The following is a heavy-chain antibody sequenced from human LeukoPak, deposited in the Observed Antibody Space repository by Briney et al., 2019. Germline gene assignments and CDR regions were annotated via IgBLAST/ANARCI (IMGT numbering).Heavy chain of an antibody. V-gene: IGHV4-31*03. Sequence: PSQTLSLTCTVSGGSISSGGYYWSWIRQHPGKGLEWIGYIYYSGSTYYNPSLKSRVTISVDTSKNQFSLKLSSVTAADTAVYYCASLGRGKYYCAPGDFDYWGQGTLVTVSS. CDR2: IYYSGST. CDR3: ASLGRGKYYCAPGDFDY. CDR1: GGSISSGGYY. D-gene: IGHD3-10*01. J-gene: IGHJ4*02.